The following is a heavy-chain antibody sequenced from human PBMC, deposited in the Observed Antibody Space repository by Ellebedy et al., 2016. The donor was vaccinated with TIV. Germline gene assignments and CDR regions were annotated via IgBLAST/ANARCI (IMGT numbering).Heavy chain of an antibody. CDR1: GDSIRSFY. Sequence: MPSETLSLTCNVSGDSIRSFYWSWVRQPPGKGLEWIGYIYHSGITNYSPSLESRLTISIDKSKKQFSLRLSSVTAADTAVYYCAGAVAGIRYWGQGTLVTVSS. J-gene: IGHJ4*02. CDR3: AGAVAGIRY. V-gene: IGHV4-59*01. CDR2: IYHSGIT. D-gene: IGHD6-19*01.